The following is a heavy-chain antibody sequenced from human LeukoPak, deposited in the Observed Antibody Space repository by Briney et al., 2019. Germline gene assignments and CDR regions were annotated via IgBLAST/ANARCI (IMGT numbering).Heavy chain of an antibody. Sequence: GGSLRLSCAASGFTFNNYVMSWVRQAPGKGLEWVSSIIGSGGTTYYADSVKGRFTISRDNSKNTLYLQMNSLRAEDTAVYYCARVHYPIQDGWYGENWFDPWGQGTLVTVSS. CDR3: ARVHYPIQDGWYGENWFDP. CDR1: GFTFNNYV. CDR2: IIGSGGTT. D-gene: IGHD6-19*01. J-gene: IGHJ5*02. V-gene: IGHV3-23*01.